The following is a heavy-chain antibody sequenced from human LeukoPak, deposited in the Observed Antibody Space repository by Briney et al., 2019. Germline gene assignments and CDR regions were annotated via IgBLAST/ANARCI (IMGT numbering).Heavy chain of an antibody. CDR3: ARATYDLLTGYYLDS. J-gene: IGHJ4*02. CDR2: SYYSGST. Sequence: PSQTLSLTCSVSGGSITSGRYYWTWIRQYPEKGLEWIGYSYYSGSTHFKPSLKSRAAISLDKSKNQFSLTLTSATAADTAVYYCARATYDLLTGYYLDSWGQGTLVTVSS. D-gene: IGHD3-9*01. CDR1: GGSITSGRYY. V-gene: IGHV4-31*03.